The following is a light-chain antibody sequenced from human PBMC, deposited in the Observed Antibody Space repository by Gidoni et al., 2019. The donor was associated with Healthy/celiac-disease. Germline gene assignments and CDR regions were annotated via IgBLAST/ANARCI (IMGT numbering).Light chain of an antibody. CDR1: QSISSD. Sequence: DIQMTQSPSSLSASVGDRVTITCRASQSISSDLNWYQQKPGKAPKLLIYAASSLQSGVPSRFSGSGSGTDFTLTISSLQPEDFATYYCQQSYSTPHFGGGTKVEIK. V-gene: IGKV1-39*01. CDR2: AAS. CDR3: QQSYSTPH. J-gene: IGKJ4*01.